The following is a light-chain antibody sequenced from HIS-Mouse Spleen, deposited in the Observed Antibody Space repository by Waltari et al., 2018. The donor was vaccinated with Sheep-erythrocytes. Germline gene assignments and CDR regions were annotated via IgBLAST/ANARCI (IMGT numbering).Light chain of an antibody. Sequence: QSALTQPASVSGSPGQSITISCTGTSSDVGSYNLVSWYQQHPGKAPKLMIYEGSKRPSGLSNRVSGSKSGNTASLTISGLQAEDEADYYCCSYAGSSTFVFGGGTKLTVL. CDR2: EGS. CDR3: CSYAGSSTFV. V-gene: IGLV2-23*03. CDR1: SSDVGSYNL. J-gene: IGLJ3*02.